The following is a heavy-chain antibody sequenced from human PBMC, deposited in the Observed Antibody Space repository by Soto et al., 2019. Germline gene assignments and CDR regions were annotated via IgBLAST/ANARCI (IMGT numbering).Heavy chain of an antibody. J-gene: IGHJ4*02. CDR1: GGTFSSYT. CDR2: IIPILGIA. V-gene: IGHV1-69*08. D-gene: IGHD1-26*01. Sequence: QVQLVQSGAEVKKPGSSVKVSCKASGGTFSSYTISWVRQAPGQGLEWMGRIIPILGIANYAQKFQGRVPKTWARXTSKAYMELSSLRSEDTAVYYCARDDSGSYDNFDYWGQGTLVTVSS. CDR3: ARDDSGSYDNFDY.